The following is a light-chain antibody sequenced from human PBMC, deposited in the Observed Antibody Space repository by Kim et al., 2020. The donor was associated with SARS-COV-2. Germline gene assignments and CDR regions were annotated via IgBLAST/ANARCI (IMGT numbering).Light chain of an antibody. J-gene: IGKJ4*01. V-gene: IGKV3-11*01. CDR2: DAS. CDR3: QQRSRWPLT. Sequence: LSPGKRATLSCRARQSVSSDLVWYQQRPGQAPRLLIYDASNRATGIPARFSGSGSGTDFTLTISSLESEDFAVYYCQQRSRWPLTFGGGTKVDIK. CDR1: QSVSSD.